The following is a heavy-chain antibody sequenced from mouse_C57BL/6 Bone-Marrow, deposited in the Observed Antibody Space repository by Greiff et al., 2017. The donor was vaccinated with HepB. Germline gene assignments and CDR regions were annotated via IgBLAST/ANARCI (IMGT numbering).Heavy chain of an antibody. Sequence: VQLQQPGAELVRPGSSVKLSCKASGYTFTSYWMHWVKQRPIQGLEWIGNIDPSDSETHYNQKFKGKATLTVDKSSSTAYMQLSSLTSEDSAVYYCARKGARGDYAMDYWGQGTSVTVSS. CDR3: ARKGARGDYAMDY. CDR1: GYTFTSYW. V-gene: IGHV1-52*01. J-gene: IGHJ4*01. CDR2: IDPSDSET.